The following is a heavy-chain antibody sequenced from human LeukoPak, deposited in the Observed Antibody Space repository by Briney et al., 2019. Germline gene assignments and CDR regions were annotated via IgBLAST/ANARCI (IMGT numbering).Heavy chain of an antibody. CDR1: GFMFINYA. V-gene: IGHV3-23*01. CDR3: AKADRQWLALVFDY. Sequence: GGSLRLSCSASGFMFINYAMNWVRQAPGKGLEWVSAISGSGGSTYYADSVKGRFTISRDNSKNTLYLQMNSLRAEDTAVYYCAKADRQWLALVFDYWGQGTLVTVSS. CDR2: ISGSGGST. J-gene: IGHJ4*02. D-gene: IGHD6-19*01.